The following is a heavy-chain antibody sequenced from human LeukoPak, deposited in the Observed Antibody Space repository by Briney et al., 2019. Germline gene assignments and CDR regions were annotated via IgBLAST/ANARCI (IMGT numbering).Heavy chain of an antibody. Sequence: SETLSLTCTASGGSISSSSYYWGWIRQPPGKGLEWIGSIYYSGSTYYNPSLKSRVTISVDTSKNQFSLKLSSVTAADTAVYYCARHARLTVTTFDYWGQGTLVTVSS. V-gene: IGHV4-39*01. CDR1: GGSISSSSYY. CDR2: IYYSGST. CDR3: ARHARLTVTTFDY. J-gene: IGHJ4*02. D-gene: IGHD4-17*01.